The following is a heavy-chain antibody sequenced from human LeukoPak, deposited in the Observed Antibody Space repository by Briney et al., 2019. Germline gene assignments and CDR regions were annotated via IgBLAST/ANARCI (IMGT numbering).Heavy chain of an antibody. CDR1: GYTFTSYG. CDR2: ISAYNGNT. D-gene: IGHD3-9*01. Sequence: ASVKVSCKASGYTFTSYGISWVRQAPGQGLEWMGWISAYNGNTNYAQKLQGRVTMTTDTSTSTAYMELSSLRSEDTAVYYCARVKVLRYFDWLLPTPDYWGQGTLVTVSS. V-gene: IGHV1-18*01. CDR3: ARVKVLRYFDWLLPTPDY. J-gene: IGHJ4*02.